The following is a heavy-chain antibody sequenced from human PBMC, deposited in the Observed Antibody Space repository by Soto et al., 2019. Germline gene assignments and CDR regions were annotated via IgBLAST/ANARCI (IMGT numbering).Heavy chain of an antibody. J-gene: IGHJ4*02. V-gene: IGHV3-23*01. Sequence: EVQLLESGGTLVQPGGSLRLSCAASGFTFSSYAMSWVRQAPGKGLEWVSTISGSGGSTYYADSVKGRFTISRDNSKNTLYLKMNSLRAEDTAVYYCAKGGGYTIGVREYYFDYWGQGTLVTVSS. CDR2: ISGSGGST. D-gene: IGHD3-16*01. CDR3: AKGGGYTIGVREYYFDY. CDR1: GFTFSSYA.